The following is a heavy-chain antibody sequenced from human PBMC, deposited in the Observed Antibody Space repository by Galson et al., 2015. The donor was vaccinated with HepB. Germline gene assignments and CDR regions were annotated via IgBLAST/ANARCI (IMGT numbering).Heavy chain of an antibody. J-gene: IGHJ4*02. Sequence: SLRLSCAASGFTISNYGMHWVRQAPGKGLEWVAVISNDGSNNYYGDLVKGRFSISRDSSKNTLFLQMRSVRTDDTAVYYCGRGGLRAVAGTKGDYWGQGSLVTVSS. V-gene: IGHV3-30*03. CDR2: ISNDGSNN. CDR1: GFTISNYG. D-gene: IGHD6-19*01. CDR3: GRGGLRAVAGTKGDY.